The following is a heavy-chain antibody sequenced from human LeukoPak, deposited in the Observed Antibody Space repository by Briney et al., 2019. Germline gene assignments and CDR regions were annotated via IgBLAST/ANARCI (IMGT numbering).Heavy chain of an antibody. V-gene: IGHV3-53*01. CDR2: IYSDGST. CDR1: GFTVSGNY. CDR3: ATLVAATAHFDY. D-gene: IGHD2-21*02. J-gene: IGHJ4*02. Sequence: GGSLRLSCAASGFTVSGNYMTWDRQAPGKGLAWVSVIYSDGSTYYADSVKGRFTLSRDYSKNTLNLQMHSLIAEDTGVYYCATLVAATAHFDYWGQGTPVTVSS.